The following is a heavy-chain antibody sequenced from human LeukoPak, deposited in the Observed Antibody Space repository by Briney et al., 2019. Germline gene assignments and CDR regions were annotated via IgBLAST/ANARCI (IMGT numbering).Heavy chain of an antibody. J-gene: IGHJ5*02. CDR1: GFTFSSYS. Sequence: GGSLRLSCAASGFTFSSYSMNWVRQAPGKGLEWVSSISSSSSYIYYADSVKGRFTISRDNAKNSLYLQMNSLRAEDTAVYYCAREGEYQLLAGYNWFDPWGQGTLVTVSS. V-gene: IGHV3-21*01. CDR3: AREGEYQLLAGYNWFDP. CDR2: ISSSSSYI. D-gene: IGHD2-2*01.